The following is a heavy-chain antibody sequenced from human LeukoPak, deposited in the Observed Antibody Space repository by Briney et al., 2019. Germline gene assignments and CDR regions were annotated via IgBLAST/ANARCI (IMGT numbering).Heavy chain of an antibody. J-gene: IGHJ4*02. V-gene: IGHV3-7*03. CDR3: ARDAGNFDWLRTIDY. CDR1: GFTFRDYW. Sequence: GGSLRLSCAASGFTFRDYWMSWVRQAPGKGLEWVANIQLDGSEKYYVDSVKGRFTISRDNAENSLYLQMNSLRVEDTAVYYCARDAGNFDWLRTIDYWGQGTLVTVSS. D-gene: IGHD3-9*01. CDR2: IQLDGSEK.